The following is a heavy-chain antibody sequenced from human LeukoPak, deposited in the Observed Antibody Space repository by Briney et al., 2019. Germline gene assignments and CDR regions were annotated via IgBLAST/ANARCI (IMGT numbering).Heavy chain of an antibody. CDR2: IKSKTDGGTT. V-gene: IGHV3-15*01. Sequence: PGGSLRLSCAASGFTFSNAWMSWVRQAPGKGLEWVGRIKSKTDGGTTDYAAPVKGRFTISRDDSKNTLYLQMNGLKTEDTAVYYCTTDSQHIYGDYSDYFDYWGQGTLVTVSS. CDR1: GFTFSNAW. CDR3: TTDSQHIYGDYSDYFDY. J-gene: IGHJ4*02. D-gene: IGHD4-17*01.